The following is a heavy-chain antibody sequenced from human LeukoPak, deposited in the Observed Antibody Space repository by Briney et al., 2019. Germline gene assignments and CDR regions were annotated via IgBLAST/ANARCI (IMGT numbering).Heavy chain of an antibody. D-gene: IGHD3-9*01. CDR1: GFTFSNYA. V-gene: IGHV3-23*01. Sequence: GGSLRLSCAASGFTFSNYAMSWVRQAPGKGLGWVSAITGSGGNTYYADSVKGRFTISRDNSKSTVFLQMNSLRAEDTAVYYCAKWGDYDVLTGYYVSDYWGQGTLVTVSS. J-gene: IGHJ4*02. CDR3: AKWGDYDVLTGYYVSDY. CDR2: ITGSGGNT.